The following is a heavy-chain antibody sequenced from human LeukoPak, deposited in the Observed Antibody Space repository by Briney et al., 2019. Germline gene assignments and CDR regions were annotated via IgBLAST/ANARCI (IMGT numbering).Heavy chain of an antibody. CDR2: IIPIFGTA. CDR1: GGTFSSYA. V-gene: IGHV1-69*13. D-gene: IGHD6-19*01. J-gene: IGHJ6*03. Sequence: ASVNVSCKASGGTFSSYAISWVRQAPGQGLEWMGGIIPIFGTANYAQKFQGRVTITADESTSTAYMELSSLRSEDTAVYYCARSEVAGNPPYYYYMDVWGKGTTVTVSS. CDR3: ARSEVAGNPPYYYYMDV.